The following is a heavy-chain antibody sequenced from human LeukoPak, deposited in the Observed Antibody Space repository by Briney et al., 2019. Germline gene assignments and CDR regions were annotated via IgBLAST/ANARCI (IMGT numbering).Heavy chain of an antibody. CDR3: ARSLLSLGYFDY. D-gene: IGHD2-8*01. V-gene: IGHV3-30*04. CDR1: GFTFSSYA. Sequence: GRSLRLSCAASGFTFSSYAMHWVRQAPGKGLEWVAVISYDGSNKYYADSVKGRFTISRDNSKNTLYLQMNSLRAEDTAVYYCARSLLSLGYFDYWGQGTLVTVSS. CDR2: ISYDGSNK. J-gene: IGHJ4*02.